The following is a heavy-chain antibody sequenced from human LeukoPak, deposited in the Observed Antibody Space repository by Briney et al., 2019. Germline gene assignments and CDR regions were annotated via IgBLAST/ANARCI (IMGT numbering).Heavy chain of an antibody. V-gene: IGHV3-30*02. CDR3: ANIGEDSSGWSHYYYYYMDV. CDR1: GFTFSSYG. Sequence: GGSLRLSCAASGFTFSSYGMHWVRQAPGKGLEWVAFIRYDGSNKYYADSVKGRFTISRDNSKNTLYLQMNSLRAEDTAVYYCANIGEDSSGWSHYYYYYMDVWGKGTTVTISS. CDR2: IRYDGSNK. D-gene: IGHD6-19*01. J-gene: IGHJ6*03.